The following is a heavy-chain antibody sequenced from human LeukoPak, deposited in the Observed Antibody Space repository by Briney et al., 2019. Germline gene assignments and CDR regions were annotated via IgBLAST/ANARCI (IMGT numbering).Heavy chain of an antibody. Sequence: AGGSLRLSCAASGFDFSTYSIDWVRQAPGKGLEWVSYISSSSSNIYHADSVNDRFTISRDNAKISLHLQMNRLRAEDTAVYYCARVGRSGWTVDYWGQGTLVTVSS. D-gene: IGHD6-19*01. J-gene: IGHJ4*02. V-gene: IGHV3-48*04. CDR2: ISSSSSNI. CDR1: GFDFSTYS. CDR3: ARVGRSGWTVDY.